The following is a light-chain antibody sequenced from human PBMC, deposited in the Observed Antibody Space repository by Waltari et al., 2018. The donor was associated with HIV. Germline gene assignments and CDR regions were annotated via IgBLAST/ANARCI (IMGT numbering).Light chain of an antibody. CDR2: SNN. Sequence: QSVLTQPPSASGPPGQRVTISCSGSSSQIGRTTVNWYQQLPGTAPKLLISSNNQRPSGVPVRFSGSKSGTSASLAISGLQSEDEADYYCAAWHDSLNGSWVFGGGTKLTVL. CDR3: AAWHDSLNGSWV. CDR1: SSQIGRTT. V-gene: IGLV1-44*01. J-gene: IGLJ3*02.